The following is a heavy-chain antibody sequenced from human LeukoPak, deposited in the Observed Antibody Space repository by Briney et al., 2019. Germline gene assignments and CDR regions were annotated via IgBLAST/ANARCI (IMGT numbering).Heavy chain of an antibody. Sequence: GGSLRLSCAASGFTFTTYAMSWVRQAPGKGLEWVSSVSKSDGTTYYADSVKGRLTISRDDSKNTLHLQMNGLRAEDTAVYYCARGSYGMDVWGQGTTVTVSS. CDR2: VSKSDGTT. J-gene: IGHJ6*02. CDR1: GFTFTTYA. V-gene: IGHV3-23*01. CDR3: ARGSYGMDV.